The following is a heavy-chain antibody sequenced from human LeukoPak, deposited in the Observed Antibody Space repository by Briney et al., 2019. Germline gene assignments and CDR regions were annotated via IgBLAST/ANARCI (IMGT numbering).Heavy chain of an antibody. D-gene: IGHD2-15*01. V-gene: IGHV3-7*01. CDR1: GFTLSSYW. J-gene: IGHJ6*02. CDR2: KKQDGSEK. Sequence: GGSLRLSCAASGFTLSSYWMSWVRQAPGKGLEWLANKKQDGSEKYYVASVKGRVTISREKAKNSLYLQMNSLRAEDTAVYYCALGYCSGGSCLPYYYYGMDVWGQGTTVTVSS. CDR3: ALGYCSGGSCLPYYYYGMDV.